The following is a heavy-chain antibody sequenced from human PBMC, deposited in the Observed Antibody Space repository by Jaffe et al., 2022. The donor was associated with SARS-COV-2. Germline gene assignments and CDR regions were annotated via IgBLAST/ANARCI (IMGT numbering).Heavy chain of an antibody. V-gene: IGHV3-23*01. CDR2: VTSDDSP. CDR3: ARAIMGADF. D-gene: IGHD1-26*01. J-gene: IGHJ4*02. Sequence: EVQLLESGGGLVQPGGSLRLSCVTSGFTLRNYGMSWVRQAPGKGLEGVSGVTSDDSPYYADSVKGRFTISRDTSGNTLYLQMNSLRAEDTAVYYCARAIMGADFWGRGTLVTVSS. CDR1: GFTLRNYG.